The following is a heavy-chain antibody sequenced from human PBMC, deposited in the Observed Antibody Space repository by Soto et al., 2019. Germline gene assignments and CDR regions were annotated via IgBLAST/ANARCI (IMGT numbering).Heavy chain of an antibody. CDR1: GYSFTSYW. CDR3: ARLHMGTSVQLWSSNYYYGMDV. V-gene: IGHV5-10-1*01. J-gene: IGHJ6*02. CDR2: IDPSDSYT. Sequence: GESLKISCKGSGYSFTSYWISWVRQMPGKGLEWMGRIDPSDSYTNYSPSFQGHVTISADKSISTAYLQWSSLKASDTAMYYCARLHMGTSVQLWSSNYYYGMDVWGQGTTVTVSS. D-gene: IGHD5-18*01.